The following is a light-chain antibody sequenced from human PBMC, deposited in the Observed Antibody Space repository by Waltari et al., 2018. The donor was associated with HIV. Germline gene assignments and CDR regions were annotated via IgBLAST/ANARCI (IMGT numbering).Light chain of an antibody. J-gene: IGKJ3*01. CDR3: QQYDNLPIFT. CDR1: QDISNY. V-gene: IGKV1-33*01. Sequence: DIQMTQSPSSLSASVGDRVTTTCQASQDISNYLNWYQQKPGKAPKLLIYDASNLETGVPSRFSGSGSGTDFTFTISSLQPEDIATYYCQQYDNLPIFTFGPGTKVDIK. CDR2: DAS.